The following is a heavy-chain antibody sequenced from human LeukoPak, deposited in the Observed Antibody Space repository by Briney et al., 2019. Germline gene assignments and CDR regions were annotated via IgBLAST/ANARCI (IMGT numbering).Heavy chain of an antibody. V-gene: IGHV3-30*02. CDR1: GFTFSSYW. CDR3: AAYYSNPGMYYNGIDH. CDR2: IRYDGSNK. J-gene: IGHJ4*02. Sequence: PGGSLRLSCAASGFTFSSYWMSWVRQAPGKGLEWVAFIRYDGSNKYYADSVKGRFTISRDNSKNTLYLQMNSLRAEDTAVYYCAAYYSNPGMYYNGIDHWGQGTLVTVSS. D-gene: IGHD3-10*01.